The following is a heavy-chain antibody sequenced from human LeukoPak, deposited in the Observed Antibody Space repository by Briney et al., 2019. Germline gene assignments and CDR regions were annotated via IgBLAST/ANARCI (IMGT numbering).Heavy chain of an antibody. V-gene: IGHV4-34*01. CDR2: INHSGST. Sequence: PSETLSLTCAVYGGSFSGYYWSWIRQPPGKGLEWIGEINHSGSTNYNPSLKSRVTISVDTSKNQFSLKLSSVTAADTAVYYCARGLGSSLGPYYFDYWGQGTLVTVSS. D-gene: IGHD3-16*01. J-gene: IGHJ4*02. CDR1: GGSFSGYY. CDR3: ARGLGSSLGPYYFDY.